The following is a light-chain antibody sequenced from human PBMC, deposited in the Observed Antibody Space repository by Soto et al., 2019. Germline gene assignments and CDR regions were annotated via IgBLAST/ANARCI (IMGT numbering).Light chain of an antibody. CDR2: DVS. CDR1: SNDIGGYNY. J-gene: IGLJ2*01. Sequence: QSALTQPASVSGSPGQSITFSCTGTSNDIGGYNYVSWYQQHPGKAPKLMIFDVSNRPSGVSYRFSGSKSGNTAPLTISGLQAEDEADYYCSSYTSSSTLLFGGGTQLTVL. V-gene: IGLV2-14*01. CDR3: SSYTSSSTLL.